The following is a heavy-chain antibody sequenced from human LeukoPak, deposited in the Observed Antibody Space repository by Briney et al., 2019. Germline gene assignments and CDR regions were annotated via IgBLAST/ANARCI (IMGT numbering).Heavy chain of an antibody. CDR1: GGSISSSTYY. CDR3: ARQAYSSNLGWFDP. D-gene: IGHD6-13*01. J-gene: IGHJ5*02. V-gene: IGHV4-39*01. CDR2: TYNSGST. Sequence: SETLSLTCSVSGGSISSSTYYWGWIRQPPGRGLEWIGNTYNSGSTYYNPSLKSRVTISVDTSKNQFSLKLSSVTAADTAVYYCARQAYSSNLGWFDPWGQGTLVTVSS.